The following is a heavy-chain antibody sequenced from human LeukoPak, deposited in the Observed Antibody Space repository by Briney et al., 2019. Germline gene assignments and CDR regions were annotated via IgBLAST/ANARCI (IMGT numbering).Heavy chain of an antibody. D-gene: IGHD6-19*01. CDR3: ARVTAVAGTSVGVDA. J-gene: IGHJ4*02. V-gene: IGHV3-7*01. Sequence: PGGSLRLSCAASGFTFSNYWMSWVRQAPGKGLEWVANIKQDGSEKYYADSVKGRFTISRDNAKNALYLQMNSLRVEDTAVYYCARVTAVAGTSVGVDAWGQGILVTVS. CDR2: IKQDGSEK. CDR1: GFTFSNYW.